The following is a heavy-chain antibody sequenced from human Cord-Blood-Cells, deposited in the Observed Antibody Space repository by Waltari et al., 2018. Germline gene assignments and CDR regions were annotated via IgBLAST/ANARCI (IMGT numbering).Heavy chain of an antibody. D-gene: IGHD7-27*01. CDR3: ARVERQLGMVVDY. V-gene: IGHV1-2*02. J-gene: IGHJ4*02. Sequence: QVQLVQSGAEVKKPGASVKVSCKASGYTFTGYYMQWVRQAPGQGLEWMGWSNPTRGGTNDAQKFQGRVIMTRDTSISTAYMELSRLRSDDTAVYYCARVERQLGMVVDYWGQGTLVTVSS. CDR2: SNPTRGGT. CDR1: GYTFTGYY.